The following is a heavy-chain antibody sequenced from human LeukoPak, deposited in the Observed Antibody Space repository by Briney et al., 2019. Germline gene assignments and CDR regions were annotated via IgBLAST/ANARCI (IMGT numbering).Heavy chain of an antibody. Sequence: PSQTLSLTCTVSGGSISSGGYYWSWIRQHPGKGLEWIGYIYYSGSTYYNPSLKSRVTISVDTSKNQFSLKLSSVTAADTAVYYCAREMTGRGDFDYWGQGTLVTVSS. CDR1: GGSISSGGYY. CDR2: IYYSGST. D-gene: IGHD3-10*01. V-gene: IGHV4-31*03. CDR3: AREMTGRGDFDY. J-gene: IGHJ4*02.